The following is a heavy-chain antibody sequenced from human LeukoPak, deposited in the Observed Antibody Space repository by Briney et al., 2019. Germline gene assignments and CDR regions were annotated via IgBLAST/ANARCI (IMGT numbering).Heavy chain of an antibody. CDR3: ARDKEGAAVDY. J-gene: IGHJ4*02. Sequence: ASVTVSCKASGYTFTSYYMHWVRQAPGQGLEWMGIINPSGGSTSYAQKFQGRVTMTRDMSTSTVYMELSSLRSEDTAVYYCARDKEGAAVDYWGQGTLVTVSS. V-gene: IGHV1-46*01. CDR1: GYTFTSYY. D-gene: IGHD6-13*01. CDR2: INPSGGST.